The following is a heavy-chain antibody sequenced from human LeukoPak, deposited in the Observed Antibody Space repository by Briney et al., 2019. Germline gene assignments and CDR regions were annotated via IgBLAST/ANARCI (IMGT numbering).Heavy chain of an antibody. J-gene: IGHJ6*03. Sequence: SETLSLTCAVYGGSFSGYYWSWVRQPPGKGLEWIGEIYHSGSTNYNPSLKSRVTISVDKSKNQFSLKLSSVTAADTAVYYCAREGSEPYYMDVWGKGTTVTVSS. CDR1: GGSFSGYY. CDR3: AREGSEPYYMDV. CDR2: IYHSGST. V-gene: IGHV4-34*01.